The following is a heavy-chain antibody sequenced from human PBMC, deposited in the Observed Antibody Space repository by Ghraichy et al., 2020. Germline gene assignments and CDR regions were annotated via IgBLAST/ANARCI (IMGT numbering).Heavy chain of an antibody. J-gene: IGHJ4*02. CDR3: ARGHVNIVATTPQDY. CDR2: ISYDGSNK. V-gene: IGHV3-30-3*01. Sequence: GGSLRLSCAASGFTFSSYAMHWVRQAPGKGLEWVAVISYDGSNKYYADSVKGRFTISRDNSKNTLYLQMNSLRAEDTAVYYCARGHVNIVATTPQDYWGQGTLVTVSS. CDR1: GFTFSSYA. D-gene: IGHD5-12*01.